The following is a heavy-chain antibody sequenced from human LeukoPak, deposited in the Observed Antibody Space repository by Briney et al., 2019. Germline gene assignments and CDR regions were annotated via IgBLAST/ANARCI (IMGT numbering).Heavy chain of an antibody. V-gene: IGHV3-21*01. CDR1: GFTFSSYS. Sequence: GGSLRLSCAASGFTFSSYSMNWVRQAPGKGLEWVSSISSSSSYIYYADSVKGRFTISRDNAKNSLYLQMNSLRAEDTAVYYCARDIPGNYYDSSGYLDYWGQGTLVTVSS. CDR3: ARDIPGNYYDSSGYLDY. J-gene: IGHJ4*02. CDR2: ISSSSSYI. D-gene: IGHD3-22*01.